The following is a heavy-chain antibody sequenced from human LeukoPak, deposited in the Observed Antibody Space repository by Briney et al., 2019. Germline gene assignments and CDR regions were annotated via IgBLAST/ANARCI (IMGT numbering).Heavy chain of an antibody. J-gene: IGHJ6*03. CDR3: AKAPYDYYYYYMVV. V-gene: IGHV3-23*01. Sequence: GGSLRLSCAASGFTFSSYGMIWVRQAPGKGLEWVSAISDTRLYTFYADSLKGGFTVSRDNYRNTLYLQINSLRAEDTATYYCAKAPYDYYYYYMVVWGKGTTVTVSS. CDR1: GFTFSSYG. D-gene: IGHD4-17*01. CDR2: ISDTRLYT.